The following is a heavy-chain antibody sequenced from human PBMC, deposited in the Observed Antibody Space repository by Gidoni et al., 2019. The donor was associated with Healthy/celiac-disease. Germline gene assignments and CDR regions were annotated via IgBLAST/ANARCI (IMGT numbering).Heavy chain of an antibody. CDR3: ARSLGARNYYDSSAFDY. D-gene: IGHD3-22*01. J-gene: IGHJ4*02. Sequence: EVQLVESGGGLVKPGGSLRLSCADSGFTFSSYSMNWVRQAPGKGLEWVSSISSSGSTIYYADSVKGRFTISRDNAKNSLYLQMNSLRAEDTAVYYCARSLGARNYYDSSAFDYWGQGTLVTVSS. CDR2: ISSSGSTI. CDR1: GFTFSSYS. V-gene: IGHV3-21*01.